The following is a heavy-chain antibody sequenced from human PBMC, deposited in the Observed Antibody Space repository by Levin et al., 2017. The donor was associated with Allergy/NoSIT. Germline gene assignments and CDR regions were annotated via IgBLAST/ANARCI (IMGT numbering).Heavy chain of an antibody. V-gene: IGHV4-38-2*02. CDR1: DYSISSGYN. D-gene: IGHD6-13*01. Sequence: GSLRLSCTVSDYSISSGYNWGWIRQPPGKGLEWIGNVYHTGSAYYNPPLKSRVTLLVDRPTNRFSLKLSSVTAADTAVYFCAGQRAAVGAFDYWGQGALVTVSS. J-gene: IGHJ4*02. CDR2: VYHTGSA. CDR3: AGQRAAVGAFDY.